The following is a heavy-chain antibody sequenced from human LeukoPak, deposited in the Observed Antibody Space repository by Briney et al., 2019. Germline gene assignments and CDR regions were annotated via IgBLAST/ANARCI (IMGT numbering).Heavy chain of an antibody. D-gene: IGHD3-10*01. CDR2: ITSRSSST. CDR3: AKASGVPWADYGFDI. CDR1: GFTFSNYA. V-gene: IGHV3-23*01. J-gene: IGHJ3*02. Sequence: GGSLRLSCVGSGFTFSNYALTWVRQAPGKGLEWVTAITSRSSSTYYADSVRGRFTISRDNSKNTLYLQMNSLRAEDTAVYYCAKASGVPWADYGFDIWGQGTMVTVSS.